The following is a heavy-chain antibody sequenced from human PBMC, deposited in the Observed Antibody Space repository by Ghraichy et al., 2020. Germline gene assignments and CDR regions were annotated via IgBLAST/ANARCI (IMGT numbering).Heavy chain of an antibody. V-gene: IGHV4-59*01. CDR3: ARGEEKMYFFDY. D-gene: IGHD5-24*01. CDR2: IYYSGST. Sequence: SETLSLTCTVSGGSISNYYWSWIRQPPGKGLEWIGYIYYSGSTNYNPSLKSRVTLSVDTSKNQFSLKLSSVTAADTAVYYCARGEEKMYFFDYWGQGTLVTVSS. J-gene: IGHJ4*02. CDR1: GGSISNYY.